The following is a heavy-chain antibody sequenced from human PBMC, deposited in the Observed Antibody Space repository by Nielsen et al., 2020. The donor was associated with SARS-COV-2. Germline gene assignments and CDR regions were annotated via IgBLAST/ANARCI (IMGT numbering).Heavy chain of an antibody. D-gene: IGHD4-11*01. CDR3: TTFIAGAYDYSNDDPKYFDY. J-gene: IGHJ4*02. Sequence: GGSLRLSCAASGFTFSGSAMHWVRQASGKGLEWVGRIRSKANSYATAYAASVKGRFTISRDDSKNTAYLQINSLKTEDTAVYYCTTFIAGAYDYSNDDPKYFDYWGQGTLVTVSS. CDR2: IRSKANSYAT. V-gene: IGHV3-73*01. CDR1: GFTFSGSA.